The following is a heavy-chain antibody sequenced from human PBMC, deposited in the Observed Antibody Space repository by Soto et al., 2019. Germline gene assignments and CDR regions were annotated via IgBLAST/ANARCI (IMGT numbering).Heavy chain of an antibody. Sequence: PGGSLRLSCAASGFSVSSNYMSWVRQAPGKGLDWVSIIYSGGSTYYADSVKGRFTISRHNSKNTLYLQMNSLRTEDTAVYYCVKGLTVADFDYWGQGTLVTVSS. J-gene: IGHJ4*02. CDR3: VKGLTVADFDY. D-gene: IGHD4-17*01. CDR2: IYSGGST. V-gene: IGHV3-53*04. CDR1: GFSVSSNY.